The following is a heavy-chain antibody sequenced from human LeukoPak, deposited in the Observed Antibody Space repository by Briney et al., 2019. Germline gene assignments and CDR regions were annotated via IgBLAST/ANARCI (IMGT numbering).Heavy chain of an antibody. J-gene: IGHJ2*01. CDR2: SSSSSSYT. CDR1: GFTFSDYY. Sequence: PGGSLRLSCAASGFTFSDYYMSWIRQAPGKGLEWVSYSSSSSSYTNYADSVKGRFTISRDNAKNSLYLQMNSLRAEGTAVYYCARDRVDTAMVTDGYFDLWGRGTLVTVSS. CDR3: ARDRVDTAMVTDGYFDL. V-gene: IGHV3-11*05. D-gene: IGHD5-18*01.